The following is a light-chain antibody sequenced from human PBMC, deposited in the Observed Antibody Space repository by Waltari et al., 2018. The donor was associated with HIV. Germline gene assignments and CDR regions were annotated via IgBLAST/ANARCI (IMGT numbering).Light chain of an antibody. CDR1: GSDVGPYDS. CDR2: EVT. Sequence: QSALTPPDSVSGSPGQSITISCTGTGSDVGPYDSFPWYQQPPGKAPKRMISEVTNRPSGVSNRFSGSKSGNTASLTISGLQAEDEADYYCSSYSSSSTWIFGGGTKLTVL. V-gene: IGLV2-14*01. J-gene: IGLJ2*01. CDR3: SSYSSSSTWI.